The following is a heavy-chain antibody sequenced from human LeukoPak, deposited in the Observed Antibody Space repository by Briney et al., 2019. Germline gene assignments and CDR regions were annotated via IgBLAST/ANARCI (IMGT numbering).Heavy chain of an antibody. Sequence: KPGGSLRLSCAASGLTLSNAWMTWVRQAPGKGLEWVARIKSKTDGGIKDYAAPVKGTFTISGDDSENTVYLQMNSLKIEDTAVYYCATGRSGYFDSWGQGTLVFVSS. J-gene: IGHJ4*02. CDR2: IKSKTDGGIK. V-gene: IGHV3-15*01. CDR3: ATGRSGYFDS. CDR1: GLTLSNAW.